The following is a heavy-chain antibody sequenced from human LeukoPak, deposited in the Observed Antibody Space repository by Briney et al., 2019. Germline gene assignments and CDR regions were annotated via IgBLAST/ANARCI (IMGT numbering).Heavy chain of an antibody. Sequence: GESLKISCKGSGYSFTSYWIGWVRQMPGKGLEWMGIIYPGDSDTRYSPSFQGQVTISADKSISTAYLHWSSLKASDAAMYYCARLHCSSTSCYTASLSEFDPWGQGTLVTVSS. CDR3: ARLHCSSTSCYTASLSEFDP. V-gene: IGHV5-51*01. CDR2: IYPGDSDT. CDR1: GYSFTSYW. J-gene: IGHJ5*02. D-gene: IGHD2-2*02.